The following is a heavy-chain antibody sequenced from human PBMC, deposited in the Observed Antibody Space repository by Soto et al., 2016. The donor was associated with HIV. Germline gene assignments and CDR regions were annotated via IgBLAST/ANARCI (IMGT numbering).Heavy chain of an antibody. CDR1: GGPFSNYA. CDR3: ATLLGFGESRGN. CDR2: IIPIFGTA. J-gene: IGHJ4*02. D-gene: IGHD3-10*01. V-gene: IGHV1-69*12. Sequence: QVHLVQSGAEVKKPRSSVKVSCKASGGPFSNYAFNWVRQAPGQGLEWMGGIIPIFGTATYAQKVQGRVTITADESTSTAYMELSSLRSDDTAVYYCATLLGFGESRGNWGQGTLVTVSS.